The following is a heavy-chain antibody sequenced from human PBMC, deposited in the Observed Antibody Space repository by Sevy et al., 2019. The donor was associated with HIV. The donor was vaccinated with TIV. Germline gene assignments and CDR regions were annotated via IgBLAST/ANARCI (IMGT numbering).Heavy chain of an antibody. V-gene: IGHV4-31*03. J-gene: IGHJ5*02. Sequence: SETLSLTCTVSGGSINSGDYYWSWIRQHPEKGLEWIGYIFHTGSTYYNRSFKSRATISVDTSKNRFSLKLSLMTAADTAVYYCAREGTKGVWFDPWGQGTLVTVSS. CDR1: GGSINSGDYY. CDR2: IFHTGST. CDR3: AREGTKGVWFDP. D-gene: IGHD3-16*01.